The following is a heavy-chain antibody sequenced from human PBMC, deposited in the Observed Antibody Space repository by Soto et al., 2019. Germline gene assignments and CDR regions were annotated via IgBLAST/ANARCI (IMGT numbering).Heavy chain of an antibody. J-gene: IGHJ4*02. CDR1: GFTFSNYS. CDR2: ISSTTNYI. Sequence: EVQLVESGGGLVKPGGSLRVSCAASGFTFSNYSMNWVRQAPGKGLEWVSSISSTTNYIYYGDSMKGRFTISRDNAKNSLYLEMNSLRAEDTAVYYCARESEDLTSNFDYWGQGTLVTVSS. CDR3: ARESEDLTSNFDY. V-gene: IGHV3-21*06.